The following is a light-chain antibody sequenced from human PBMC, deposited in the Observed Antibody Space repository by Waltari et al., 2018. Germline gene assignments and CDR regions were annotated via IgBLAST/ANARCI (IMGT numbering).Light chain of an antibody. Sequence: QSALTQPASVSGSPGQSITISCTGSSSDVDYVSWYQQFPGKAPKVLIYDVNRRPSGVSNRCSGSKSGSTASLTISGLQPQDEADYYCTSYADIIPVVFGGGTKLTVL. J-gene: IGLJ2*01. CDR3: TSYADIIPVV. CDR1: SSDVDY. V-gene: IGLV2-14*03. CDR2: DVN.